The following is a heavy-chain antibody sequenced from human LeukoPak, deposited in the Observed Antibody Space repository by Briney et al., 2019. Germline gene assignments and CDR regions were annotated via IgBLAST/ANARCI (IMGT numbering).Heavy chain of an antibody. CDR2: INPKSGGT. CDR3: VPSNNFYYFDY. V-gene: IGHV1-2*02. D-gene: IGHD1-1*01. J-gene: IGHJ4*02. Sequence: ASVKVSCKTSRYTFTGYYMHWVRQAPGQGLEWMGWINPKSGGTSYPQKFQGRVSMTRDTSISTAYMELSRLRSDDTAVYYCVPSNNFYYFDYWGQGTLVTVSS. CDR1: RYTFTGYY.